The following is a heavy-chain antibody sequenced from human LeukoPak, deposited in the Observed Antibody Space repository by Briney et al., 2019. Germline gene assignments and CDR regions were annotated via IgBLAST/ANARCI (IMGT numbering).Heavy chain of an antibody. CDR2: IRSSSSYI. CDR3: ARDRRPLSGSYSYDY. D-gene: IGHD1-26*01. J-gene: IGHJ4*02. CDR1: GFTFSSYS. V-gene: IGHV3-21*01. Sequence: GGSLRLSCAASGFTFSSYSMNWVRQAPGKGLEWVSSIRSSSSYIYYADSVKGRFTISRDNAKNSLYLQMNSLRAEDTAVYYCARDRRPLSGSYSYDYWGQGTLVTVSS.